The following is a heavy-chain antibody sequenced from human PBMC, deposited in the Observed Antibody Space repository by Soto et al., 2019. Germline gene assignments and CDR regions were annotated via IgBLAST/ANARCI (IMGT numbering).Heavy chain of an antibody. Sequence: QVQLVESGGGVVQPGRSLRLSCAASGFTFSSYGMHWVRQAPGKGLEWVAVIWYDGSNKYYADSVKGRLTISRDNSKNTLYLQMNSLRAEDTAVYYCARDRLDYYDSSGYYSGFDAFDIWGQGTMVTVSS. CDR1: GFTFSSYG. V-gene: IGHV3-33*01. D-gene: IGHD3-22*01. J-gene: IGHJ3*02. CDR2: IWYDGSNK. CDR3: ARDRLDYYDSSGYYSGFDAFDI.